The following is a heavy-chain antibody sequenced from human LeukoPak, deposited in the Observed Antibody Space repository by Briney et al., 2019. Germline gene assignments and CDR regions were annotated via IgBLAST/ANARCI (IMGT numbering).Heavy chain of an antibody. CDR3: TREQDREAAATIVGDY. J-gene: IGHJ4*02. D-gene: IGHD3-22*01. Sequence: GGTLRLSCAASGFTFSSHGMSWARQAPGKGLEWVSHISTGTYIAYADSVKGRFTISRDNARNSLYLEMNSLRAEDTAVYYCTREQDREAAATIVGDYWGQGTLVTVSS. CDR1: GFTFSSHG. CDR2: ISTGTYI. V-gene: IGHV3-21*05.